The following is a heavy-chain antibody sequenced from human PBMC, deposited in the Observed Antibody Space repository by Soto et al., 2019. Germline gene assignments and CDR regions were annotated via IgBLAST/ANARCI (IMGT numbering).Heavy chain of an antibody. CDR1: GFTFSSYA. V-gene: IGHV3-30-3*01. Sequence: GGSLRLSCAASGFTFSSYAMHWVRQAPGKGLEWVAVISYDGSNKYYADSVKGRFTISRDNSKNTLYLQMNSLRAEDTAVYYCARRKGRLSITGTTDFDYWGQGTLVTVSS. J-gene: IGHJ4*02. CDR2: ISYDGSNK. CDR3: ARRKGRLSITGTTDFDY. D-gene: IGHD1-7*01.